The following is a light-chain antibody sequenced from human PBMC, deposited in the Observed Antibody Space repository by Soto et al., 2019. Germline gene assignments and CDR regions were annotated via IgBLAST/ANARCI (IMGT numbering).Light chain of an antibody. CDR2: DVS. CDR3: CSYAGSPRYV. CDR1: SSDVGGYNY. V-gene: IGLV2-11*01. Sequence: QSALTQPRSVSGSPGQSVTISCTGTSSDVGGYNYVSWYQQHPGKAPKDMIYDVSERPSGVPDRFSGSKSGNTASLTISGLQAEDEADYYCCSYAGSPRYVLGTGTKVPS. J-gene: IGLJ1*01.